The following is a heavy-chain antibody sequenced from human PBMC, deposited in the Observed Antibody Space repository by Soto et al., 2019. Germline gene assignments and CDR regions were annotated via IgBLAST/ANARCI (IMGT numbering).Heavy chain of an antibody. V-gene: IGHV3-21*01. CDR2: ISSSSSYI. Sequence: GGSLRLSCAASGFTFSSYSMNWVRQAPGKGLEWVSSISSSSSYIYYADSVKGRFTISRDNAKNSLYLQMNSLRAEDTAVYYCARVRCSSTSCYAPFAYWGQGTLVTVSS. J-gene: IGHJ4*02. CDR3: ARVRCSSTSCYAPFAY. D-gene: IGHD2-2*01. CDR1: GFTFSSYS.